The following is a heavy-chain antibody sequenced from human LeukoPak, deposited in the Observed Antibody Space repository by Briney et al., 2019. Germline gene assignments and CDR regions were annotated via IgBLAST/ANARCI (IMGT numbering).Heavy chain of an antibody. J-gene: IGHJ3*02. CDR3: ARYGYCSSTSCYDDAFDI. D-gene: IGHD2-2*01. V-gene: IGHV4-59*01. CDR1: GGSISSYY. CDR2: IYHSGST. Sequence: SETLSLTCTVSGGSISSYYWSWIRQPPGKGLEWIGYIYHSGSTSYNPSLKSRVTFSVDTSKNQFSLKLSSVTAADTAVYYCARYGYCSSTSCYDDAFDIWGQGTMVTVSS.